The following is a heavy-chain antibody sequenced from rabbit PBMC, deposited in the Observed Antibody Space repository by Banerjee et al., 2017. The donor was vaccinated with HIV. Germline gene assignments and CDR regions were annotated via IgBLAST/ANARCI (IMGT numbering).Heavy chain of an antibody. J-gene: IGHJ4*01. CDR3: ARDSAGREDFNL. CDR2: INTSSGNT. Sequence: QSLEESGGGLVKPEGSLTLTCKASGFSFSNRYVMCWVRQAPGKGLEWIACINTSSGNTVYASWAKGRFTISKTSSTTVTLQMTSLTAADTATYFCARDSAGREDFNLWGPGTLVTVS. V-gene: IGHV1S40*01. CDR1: GFSFSNRYV. D-gene: IGHD4-1*01.